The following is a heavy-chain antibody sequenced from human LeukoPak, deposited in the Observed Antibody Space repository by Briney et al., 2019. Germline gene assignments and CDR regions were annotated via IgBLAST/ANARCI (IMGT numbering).Heavy chain of an antibody. CDR3: ARVNTHVATFDY. Sequence: PSETLSLTCTVSGYSISSTYYGGWIRQPPGKGLEWIATISHSGSTYYHPSLKSRVAISIDTSKNQFSLKLSSVTAADTAIYYCARVNTHVATFDYWGQGTLVTVSS. J-gene: IGHJ4*02. CDR1: GYSISSTYY. V-gene: IGHV4-38-2*02. D-gene: IGHD2/OR15-2a*01. CDR2: ISHSGST.